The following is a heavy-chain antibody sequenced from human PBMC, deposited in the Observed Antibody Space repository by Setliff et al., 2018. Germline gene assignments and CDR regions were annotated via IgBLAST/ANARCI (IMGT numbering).Heavy chain of an antibody. D-gene: IGHD2-2*01. CDR1: GFTFSTYR. CDR2: IWDDGVKK. V-gene: IGHV3-33*08. Sequence: SLRLSCAASGFTFSTYRMHWVRQAPGKGLEWVAVIWDDGVKKYHADSVKGRFTISRDNSKNKLYLQMNSLRPEDTAVYYCARSENCFSTHCSPYDYWGQGTLVTVSS. J-gene: IGHJ4*02. CDR3: ARSENCFSTHCSPYDY.